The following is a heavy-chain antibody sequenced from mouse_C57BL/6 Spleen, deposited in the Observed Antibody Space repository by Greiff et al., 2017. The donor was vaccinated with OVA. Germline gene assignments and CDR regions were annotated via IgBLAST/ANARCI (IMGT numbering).Heavy chain of an antibody. Sequence: QVQLQQSGAELVRPGTSVKVSCKASGYAFTNYLIEWVKQRPGQGLEWIGVINPGSGGTNYNEKFKGKATLTADKSSSTAYMQLSSLTFEDSAVYFCARVGDEAMDYWGQGTSVTVSS. CDR3: ARVGDEAMDY. V-gene: IGHV1-54*01. J-gene: IGHJ4*01. CDR1: GYAFTNYL. CDR2: INPGSGGT.